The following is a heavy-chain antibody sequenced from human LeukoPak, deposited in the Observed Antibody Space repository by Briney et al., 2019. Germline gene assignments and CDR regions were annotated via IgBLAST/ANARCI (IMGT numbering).Heavy chain of an antibody. Sequence: GGSLRLSCAASGFTFSSYAMHWVRQAPGKGLEWVANIKQDGSEKYYVDSVKGRFTISRDNAKNSLYLQMSSLRAEDTAMYYCARTLGGYRSWYFDLWGRGALVTVSS. CDR3: ARTLGGYRSWYFDL. J-gene: IGHJ2*01. V-gene: IGHV3-7*01. CDR1: GFTFSSYA. D-gene: IGHD3-16*02. CDR2: IKQDGSEK.